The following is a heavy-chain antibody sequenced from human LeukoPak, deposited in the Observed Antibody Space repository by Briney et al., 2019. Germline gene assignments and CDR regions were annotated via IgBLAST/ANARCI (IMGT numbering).Heavy chain of an antibody. CDR1: GGSISSSSYY. V-gene: IGHV4-39*01. J-gene: IGHJ6*03. CDR3: ARLANYYYHYMDV. CDR2: IYYSGSI. Sequence: SGTLSLTCTVSGGSISSSSYYWGWIRQPPGKGLEWIGSIYYSGSIYYNSSLKSRVTMSVDTSKNQFSLKLSSVTAADTAVYYCARLANYYYHYMDVWGKGTTVTISS.